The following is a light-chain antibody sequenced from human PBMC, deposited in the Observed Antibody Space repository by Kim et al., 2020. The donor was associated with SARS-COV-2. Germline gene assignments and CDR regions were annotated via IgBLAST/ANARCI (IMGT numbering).Light chain of an antibody. CDR2: VAS. CDR1: QNVNSRY. Sequence: EIVLTQSPGTLSLSPGERATLSCRASQNVNSRYLAWYQQRPGQAPRLLIYVASSRATGIPDRFSGSGSGTDFTLTISRLEPEDFAVYYCQQYGSSPFTFGQETKLEI. V-gene: IGKV3-20*01. CDR3: QQYGSSPFT. J-gene: IGKJ2*01.